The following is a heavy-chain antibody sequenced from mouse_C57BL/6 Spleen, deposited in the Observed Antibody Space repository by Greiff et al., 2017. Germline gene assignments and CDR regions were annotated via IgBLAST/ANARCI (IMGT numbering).Heavy chain of an antibody. CDR2: ISSGSSTI. CDR1: GFTFSDYG. CDR3: ARGDYSNYGDY. V-gene: IGHV5-17*01. J-gene: IGHJ2*01. D-gene: IGHD2-5*01. Sequence: DVKLVESGGGLVKPGGSLKLSCAASGFTFSDYGMHWVRQAPEKGLEWVAYISSGSSTIYYADTVKGRFTISRDNAKNTLFLQMTSLRSEDTAMYYCARGDYSNYGDYWGQGTTLTVSS.